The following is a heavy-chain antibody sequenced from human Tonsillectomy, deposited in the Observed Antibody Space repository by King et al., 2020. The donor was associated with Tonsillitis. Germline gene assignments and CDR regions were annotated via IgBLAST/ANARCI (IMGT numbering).Heavy chain of an antibody. D-gene: IGHD3-10*01. CDR1: GDTFSSYA. CDR2: IIPMFGTA. V-gene: IGHV1-69*06. J-gene: IGHJ4*02. Sequence: QLVQSGAEVKKPGSSVKVSCKASGDTFSSYAISWVRQAPGQGLEWMGGIIPMFGTANYAQKFQDRVTITADKSTSTAYMELSSLRSEDTAVYYCAGVPCRPSGPLPLFNYGGPATLAPVPS. CDR3: AGVPCRPSGPLPLFNY.